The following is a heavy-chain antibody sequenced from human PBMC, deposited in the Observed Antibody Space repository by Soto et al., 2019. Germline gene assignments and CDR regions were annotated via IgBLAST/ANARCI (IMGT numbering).Heavy chain of an antibody. V-gene: IGHV4-61*01. CDR3: ARARSDRAGSLLGRRLDV. J-gene: IGHJ6*02. D-gene: IGHD3-10*01. Sequence: QVQLQESGPGLVKPSGTLSLICIVSGDSVTFGHHYWSWIRQPPGKGLEWIGHIFFTGATNYSPSLKRRVTLSVEPSKAKFSLNRSSVTAAHSAIYFCARARSDRAGSLLGRRLDVWGQGTTVTVSS. CDR2: IFFTGAT. CDR1: GDSVTFGHHY.